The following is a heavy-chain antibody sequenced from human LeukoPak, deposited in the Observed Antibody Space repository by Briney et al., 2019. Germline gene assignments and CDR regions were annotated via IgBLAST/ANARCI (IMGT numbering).Heavy chain of an antibody. CDR2: IYYSGST. CDR3: ATGYSSSWYAFDI. Sequence: SETLSLTCTVSGGSISSYYWSWIRQPPGKGLEWIGYIYYSGSTNYNPSLKSRVTISVDTSKNQFSLKLSSVTAADTAVYYCATGYSSSWYAFDIWGQGTMVTVSS. D-gene: IGHD6-13*01. V-gene: IGHV4-59*01. CDR1: GGSISSYY. J-gene: IGHJ3*02.